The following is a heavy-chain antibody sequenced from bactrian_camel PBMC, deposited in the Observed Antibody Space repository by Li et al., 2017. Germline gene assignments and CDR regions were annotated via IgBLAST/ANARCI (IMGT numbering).Heavy chain of an antibody. CDR1: GDTSNSAC. D-gene: IGHD2*01. V-gene: IGHV3S1*01. Sequence: VQLVESGGGSVQAGGSLRLSCSVYGDTSNSACMAWFREAPGKEREGVAARDTDGSTNYADSVRGRFTISRDSAKNTVDLQMNNLKPEDTGIYYCAVVLCQLAGLLGAGVVETFTGKVFRVREEKRSFVTGARGP. CDR2: RDTDGST. CDR3: AVVLCQLAGLLGAGVVETFTGKVFRVREEKRSFVT. J-gene: IGHJ6*01.